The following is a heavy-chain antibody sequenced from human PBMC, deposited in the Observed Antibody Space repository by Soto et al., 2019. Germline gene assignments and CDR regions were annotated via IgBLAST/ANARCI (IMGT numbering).Heavy chain of an antibody. V-gene: IGHV4-39*01. J-gene: IGHJ6*02. Sequence: PSETLSLTCTVSGDSITRSGSYWGWIRQPPGKGLEWIGSIYYNGSTYYNSSLKSRVTISVDTSKNHVSLKLTSMTAADTAMYYCARHGGTSGWYPRIYYYGMNVWGQGTTVTVSS. CDR3: ARHGGTSGWYPRIYYYGMNV. D-gene: IGHD6-19*01. CDR1: GDSITRSGSY. CDR2: IYYNGST.